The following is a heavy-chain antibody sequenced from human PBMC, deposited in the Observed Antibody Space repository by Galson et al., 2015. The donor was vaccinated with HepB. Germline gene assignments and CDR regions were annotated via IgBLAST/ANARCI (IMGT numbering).Heavy chain of an antibody. J-gene: IGHJ4*02. CDR2: LSVSGGST. CDR1: GFTFTVSS. Sequence: SLRLSCAASGFTFTVSSMHWVRQAPGRGLEWVSVLSVSGGSTYYEDSVKGRFTISRDNSKNTQYLQMSSLRAEDTAVYYCAKGRASGYSTFDYWVPGTLGTASS. V-gene: IGHV3-23*01. D-gene: IGHD3-22*01. CDR3: AKGRASGYSTFDY.